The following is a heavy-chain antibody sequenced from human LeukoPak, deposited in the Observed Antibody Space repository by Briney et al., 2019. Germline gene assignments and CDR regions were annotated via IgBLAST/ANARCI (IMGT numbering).Heavy chain of an antibody. CDR2: IYYSGIT. D-gene: IGHD5-12*01. CDR1: GGSISGSNYY. Sequence: SETLSLTCIVSGGSISGSNYYWGWIRQSPGKGLEGIGSIYYSGITYYSPSLTSRVTISVDTSKNQFSLRLSSVTAADTAVYYCARYPYSDSGVWQAFDYWGQGTLVTVSS. J-gene: IGHJ4*02. V-gene: IGHV4-39*01. CDR3: ARYPYSDSGVWQAFDY.